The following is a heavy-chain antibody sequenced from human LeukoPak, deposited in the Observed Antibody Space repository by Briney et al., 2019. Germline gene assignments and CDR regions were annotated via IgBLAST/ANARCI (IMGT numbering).Heavy chain of an antibody. Sequence: PGGSLRLSCAASGFTFKNYWMSWVRQAPGKGLDWVANIEQDASEKYYVDSVKGRFTISRDNAKNSLYLQMNSLRAEDTAVYYCARLRYPYYLDYWGQGTLVTVSS. V-gene: IGHV3-7*05. CDR1: GFTFKNYW. D-gene: IGHD1-1*01. CDR2: IEQDASEK. CDR3: ARLRYPYYLDY. J-gene: IGHJ4*02.